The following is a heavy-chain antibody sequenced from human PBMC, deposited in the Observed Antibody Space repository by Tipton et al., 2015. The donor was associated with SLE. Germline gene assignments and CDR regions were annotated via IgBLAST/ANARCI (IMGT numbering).Heavy chain of an antibody. CDR2: VYYLGST. CDR1: GGSIRSYY. D-gene: IGHD7-27*01. V-gene: IGHV4-59*08. J-gene: IGHJ1*01. CDR3: ARGGLGSDLRGSIYLGL. Sequence: TLSLTCTVSGGSIRSYYWSWIRQPPGKGLEWIGYVYYLGSTNYNPSLKSRVTISVDTSKNQFSLKLRSVTAADTAVYYCARGGLGSDLRGSIYLGLWGQGALVTVSS.